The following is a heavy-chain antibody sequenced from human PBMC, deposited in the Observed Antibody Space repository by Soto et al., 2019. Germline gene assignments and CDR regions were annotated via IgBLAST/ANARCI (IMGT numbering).Heavy chain of an antibody. CDR1: GYTFTSYY. J-gene: IGHJ4*02. CDR3: ARHLGDGYKYHY. CDR2: INPSGGST. V-gene: IGHV1-46*01. Sequence: QVQLVQSGAEVKKPGASVKVSCKASGYTFTSYYMHWVRQAPGQGLEWMGIINPSGGSTSYAQKFQGKATMTRDTATSTVYMELSSLRSADTAVYYCARHLGDGYKYHYWGQGTLVTVSS. D-gene: IGHD5-12*01.